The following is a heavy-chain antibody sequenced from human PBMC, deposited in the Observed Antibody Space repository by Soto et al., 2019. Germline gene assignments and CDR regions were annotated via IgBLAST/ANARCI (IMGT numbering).Heavy chain of an antibody. CDR2: VYYGGAIFYSGNI. J-gene: IGHJ3*02. V-gene: IGHV4-39*01. Sequence: PSETLSLTCTVSGDSISSSNSHWGWTRQPPGKGLEYIGSVYYGGAIFYSGNIYYNPSLKSRVTISVATSKNQFSLRLSSVTAADTGVYYCVRYDRINMKPYSPEGFHIWGQGTMVTVSS. CDR1: GDSISSSNSH. D-gene: IGHD3-3*02. CDR3: VRYDRINMKPYSPEGFHI.